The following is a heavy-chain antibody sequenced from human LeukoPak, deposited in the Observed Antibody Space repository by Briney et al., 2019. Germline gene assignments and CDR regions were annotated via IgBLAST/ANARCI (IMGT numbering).Heavy chain of an antibody. J-gene: IGHJ4*02. CDR2: INSRSGGT. CDR1: GYTFTSYY. D-gene: IGHD3-10*01. Sequence: ASVKVSCKASGYTFTSYYIHWVRQAPGQGLEWMGVINSRSGGTTYAQKLQGRVTMTSDTSTSTAYMEVRSLRSDDTAIYYCARDNYGPGSYRGDYWGQGTQVTVSS. CDR3: ARDNYGPGSYRGDY. V-gene: IGHV1-46*01.